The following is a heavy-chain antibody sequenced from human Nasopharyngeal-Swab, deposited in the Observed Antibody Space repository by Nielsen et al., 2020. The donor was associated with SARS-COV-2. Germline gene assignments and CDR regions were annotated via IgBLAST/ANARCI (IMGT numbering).Heavy chain of an antibody. D-gene: IGHD3-3*01. Sequence: WIRQPPGKGLEWVSAISGSGGSTYYADSAKGRFTISRDNAKKSLYLQMNSLRAEDTAVYYCARDSGSDFWSGYLGDNYYYYGMDVWGQGTTVTVSS. V-gene: IGHV3-23*01. CDR3: ARDSGSDFWSGYLGDNYYYYGMDV. CDR2: ISGSGGST. J-gene: IGHJ6*02.